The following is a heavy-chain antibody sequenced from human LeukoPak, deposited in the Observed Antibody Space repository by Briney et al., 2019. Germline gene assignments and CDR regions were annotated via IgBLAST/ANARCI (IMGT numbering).Heavy chain of an antibody. D-gene: IGHD4-17*01. V-gene: IGHV4-30-2*01. CDR3: ARDRVGGDYDLYFDL. Sequence: PSETLSLTCAVSGGSISSGGYSWSWIRQPPGKGLEWIGYIYHSGSTYYNPSLKSRVTISVDRSKNQFSLKLSSVTAADTAVYYCARDRVGGDYDLYFDLWGRGTLVTVSS. CDR1: GGSISSGGYS. J-gene: IGHJ2*01. CDR2: IYHSGST.